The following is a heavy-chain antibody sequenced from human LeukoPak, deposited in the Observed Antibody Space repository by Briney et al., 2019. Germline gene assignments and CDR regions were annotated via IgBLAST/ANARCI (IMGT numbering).Heavy chain of an antibody. Sequence: GGSLRLSCAASGFTFSSYAMSWVRQAPGKGLEWVAVISYDGSNKYYADSVKGRFTISRDNSKNTLYLQMNSLRAEDTAVYYCAKAPHHSSGWWYDRGAFDIWGQGTMVTVSS. CDR3: AKAPHHSSGWWYDRGAFDI. D-gene: IGHD6-19*01. V-gene: IGHV3-30*18. J-gene: IGHJ3*02. CDR1: GFTFSSYA. CDR2: ISYDGSNK.